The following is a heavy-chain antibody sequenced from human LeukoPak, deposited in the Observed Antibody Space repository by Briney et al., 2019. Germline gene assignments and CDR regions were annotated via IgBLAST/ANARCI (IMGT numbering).Heavy chain of an antibody. V-gene: IGHV4-59*01. CDR3: ARGRYSRCWSHLSLFDY. J-gene: IGHJ4*02. CDR1: GGSMCSFY. CDR2: IYYTGGT. D-gene: IGHD6-19*01. Sequence: SETLSLTCTVSGGSMCSFYWIRLRQPPGKGLEWIGYIYYTGGTNYNPSLQSRVTISVDTSRNHFSLKLTSVTTADTAVYYCARGRYSRCWSHLSLFDYWGQGTLVTVSS.